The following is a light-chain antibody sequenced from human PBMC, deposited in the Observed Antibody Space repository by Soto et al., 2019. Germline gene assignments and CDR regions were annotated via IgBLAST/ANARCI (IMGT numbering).Light chain of an antibody. V-gene: IGLV2-14*01. J-gene: IGLJ1*01. CDR2: DVS. CDR1: SSDVGGYNY. CDR3: RSYTSSSNPYV. Sequence: QSALTQPASVSGSPGQSITISCTGTSSDVGGYNYVSWYQQHPGKAPKLMIYDVSNRPSGVSNRFSGSKSGNTASLTISGRQAEDEADYYCRSYTSSSNPYVFGTGTKVTVL.